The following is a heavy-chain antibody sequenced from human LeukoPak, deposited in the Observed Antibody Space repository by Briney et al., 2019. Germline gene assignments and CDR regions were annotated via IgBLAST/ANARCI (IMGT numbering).Heavy chain of an antibody. CDR3: ARADPGGAFDI. D-gene: IGHD3-10*01. V-gene: IGHV4-59*01. J-gene: IGHJ3*02. CDR1: GGSISSYY. CDR2: IYYSGST. Sequence: PSETLSLTCTVSGGSISSYYWSWIRQPPGKGLEWIGYIYYSGSTNYNPSLKSRVTISVDTSKNQFSLKLSSVTAADTAVYHCARADPGGAFDIWGQGTMVTVSS.